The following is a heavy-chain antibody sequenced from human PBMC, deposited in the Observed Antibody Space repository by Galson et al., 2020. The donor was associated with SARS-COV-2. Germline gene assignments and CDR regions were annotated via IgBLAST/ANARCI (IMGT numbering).Heavy chain of an antibody. CDR2: ISYDGSNK. CDR3: AKNLYYYGSGSYPDY. D-gene: IGHD3-10*01. CDR1: GFTFSSYG. J-gene: IGHJ4*02. Sequence: GGSLRLSCAASGFTFSSYGMHWVRQAPGKGLEWVAVISYDGSNKYYADSVKGRFTISRDNSKNTLYLQMNSLRAEDTAVYYCAKNLYYYGSGSYPDYWGQGTLVTVSS. V-gene: IGHV3-30*18.